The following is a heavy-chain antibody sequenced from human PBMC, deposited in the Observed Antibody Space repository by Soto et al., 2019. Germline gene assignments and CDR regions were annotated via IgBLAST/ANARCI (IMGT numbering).Heavy chain of an antibody. CDR1: GLNFGNFD. D-gene: IGHD6-19*01. Sequence: GGPKILSWAAAGLNFGNFDVSWISKTHGKGLEWVSAISVSGDTTYYADSVKGRFTISRDNSRNTLYLQMNTLRAEDTAVYYCAKNRNTGVAGTSCWFGPWGQGTLVTVSS. CDR3: AKNRNTGVAGTSCWFGP. CDR2: ISVSGDTT. V-gene: IGHV3-23*01. J-gene: IGHJ5*02.